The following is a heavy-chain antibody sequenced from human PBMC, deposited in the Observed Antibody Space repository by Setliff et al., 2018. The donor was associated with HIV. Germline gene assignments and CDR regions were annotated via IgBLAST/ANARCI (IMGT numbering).Heavy chain of an antibody. CDR3: ERESGGKIDY. CDR1: GFSFSDYY. CDR2: IDDSGRIR. J-gene: IGHJ4*02. D-gene: IGHD2-15*01. V-gene: IGHV3-11*04. Sequence: GGSLRLSCIASGFSFSDYYMAWIRQTPGKGLEWISYIDDSGRIRDYAGSVKGRFTISRDNDKNTLYLQMNSLTTEDTAVYYCERESGGKIDYWGQGTLVTVSS.